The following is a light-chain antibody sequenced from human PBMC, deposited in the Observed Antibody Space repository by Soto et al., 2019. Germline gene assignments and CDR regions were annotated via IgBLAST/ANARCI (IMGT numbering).Light chain of an antibody. CDR1: SSDVGGYNY. Sequence: QSALTQPRSVSGSPGQSVTISCTGTSSDVGGYNYVSWYQQHPGKAPKLMIYDVSKRPSGVPDRFPGSKSGNTASLTISGLQAEDGADYCCSYAGSYTHVFGTGTKVTVL. CDR2: DVS. J-gene: IGLJ1*01. V-gene: IGLV2-11*01. CDR3: CSYAGSYTHV.